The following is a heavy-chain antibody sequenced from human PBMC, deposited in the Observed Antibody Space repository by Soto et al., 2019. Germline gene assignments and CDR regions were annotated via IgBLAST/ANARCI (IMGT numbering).Heavy chain of an antibody. Sequence: GASVKVSCKASGGTFSSYTISWVRQAPGQGLEWMGRIIPILGIANYAQKFQGRVTITADKSTSTAYMELSSLRSEDTAGDYCARPPDGSPAHRGGQGTLVTVSS. D-gene: IGHD5-12*01. V-gene: IGHV1-69*02. CDR3: ARPPDGSPAHR. J-gene: IGHJ4*02. CDR2: IIPILGIA. CDR1: GGTFSSYT.